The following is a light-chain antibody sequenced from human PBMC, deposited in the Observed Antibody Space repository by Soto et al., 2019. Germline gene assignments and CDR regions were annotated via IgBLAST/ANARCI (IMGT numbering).Light chain of an antibody. CDR2: DVN. V-gene: IGLV2-8*01. Sequence: QSALTQHPSASGSPGHSVTISCTGTSSDVGGYNYVSWYRQHPGKAPQLIIYDVNKRPSGVPDRFSGSKSGNTASLTVSGLQAEDEADYFCNSYGCTNNYVVFGGGTKLTVL. CDR1: SSDVGGYNY. J-gene: IGLJ2*01. CDR3: NSYGCTNNYVV.